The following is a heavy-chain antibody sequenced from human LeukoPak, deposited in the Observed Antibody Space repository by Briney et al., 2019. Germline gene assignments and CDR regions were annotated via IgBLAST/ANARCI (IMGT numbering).Heavy chain of an antibody. CDR1: GGSFSGYY. CDR2: INDSGST. V-gene: IGHV4-34*01. CDR3: ARDARAPEPPMQPRWLQWGYYGMDV. Sequence: PSETLSLTCAVYGGSFSGYYWSWIRQTPGKGLEWVGEINDSGSTNYNPSLKSGVAISVDTSKNQVSLKLSSVTAEDTAVYYCARDARAPEPPMQPRWLQWGYYGMDVWGQGTTVTVSS. J-gene: IGHJ6*02. D-gene: IGHD5-24*01.